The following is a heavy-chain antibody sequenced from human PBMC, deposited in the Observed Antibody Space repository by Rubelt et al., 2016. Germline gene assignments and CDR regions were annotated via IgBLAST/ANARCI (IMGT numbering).Heavy chain of an antibody. CDR3: ARDTYDSSGYYAH. Sequence: GLEWIGEINHSGTTTNYNPSLKSRVTISLDASKNQFSLKLSSVTAADTTVYYCARDTYDSSGYYAHWGQGTLVTVSS. V-gene: IGHV4-34*01. CDR2: INHSGTTT. J-gene: IGHJ4*02. D-gene: IGHD3-22*01.